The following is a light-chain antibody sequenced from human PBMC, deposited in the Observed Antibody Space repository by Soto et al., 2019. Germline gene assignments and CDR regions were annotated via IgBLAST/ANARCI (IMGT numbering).Light chain of an antibody. CDR1: SANIRSSS. V-gene: IGLV1-47*01. Sequence: QSVLTQPPSASGTPGQRVSISCSRSSANIRSSSIYWYQQLPGTAPTLLVYRNTQRPSGVPDRFSGSESGTSASLAISVLRSEDEADYYCAAWDYSLSGWVFGGGTKLTVL. CDR2: RNT. CDR3: AAWDYSLSGWV. J-gene: IGLJ3*02.